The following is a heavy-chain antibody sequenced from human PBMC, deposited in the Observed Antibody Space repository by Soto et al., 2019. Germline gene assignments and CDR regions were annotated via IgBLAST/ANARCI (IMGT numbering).Heavy chain of an antibody. CDR2: IYYGGTT. V-gene: IGHV4-59*08. CDR3: ARTAVEVGATCFDY. D-gene: IGHD1-26*01. CDR1: GGSFSPNY. J-gene: IGHJ4*02. Sequence: PSETLSLTCRLSGGSFSPNYWGWFRQSPGKGLEWVGYIYYGGTTSYNPSLKSRVTISLETSKSHFSLRLSSVTAADTAVYYCARTAVEVGATCFDYWGQGTLVTVSS.